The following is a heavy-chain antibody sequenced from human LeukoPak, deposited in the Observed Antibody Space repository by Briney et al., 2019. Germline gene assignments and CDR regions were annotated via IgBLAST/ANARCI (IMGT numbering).Heavy chain of an antibody. Sequence: KPSETLSLTCSVSGGSISSSRYYWGWIRQPPGMGLEWIGSIFYSGSTYYNPSLKSRVTMSVDTSKNQFSLNLSPVTAADTAVYYCARLFPEEQIDYWGQGALVTVSS. D-gene: IGHD1/OR15-1a*01. CDR2: IFYSGST. CDR1: GGSISSSRYY. J-gene: IGHJ4*02. V-gene: IGHV4-39*01. CDR3: ARLFPEEQIDY.